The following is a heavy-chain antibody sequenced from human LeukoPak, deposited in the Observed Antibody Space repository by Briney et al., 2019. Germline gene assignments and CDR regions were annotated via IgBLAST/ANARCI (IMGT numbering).Heavy chain of an antibody. CDR2: VSGRDDST. V-gene: IGHV3-23*01. CDR1: GFTFSNYA. Sequence: PGGSLRLSCAASGFTFSNYAMYWVRQAPGKGLEWVSAVSGRDDSTYYADSVKGRFTISRDTSKNTLYLQMNNLRAEDTAVYYCAKWGDYDILTGYYDPDYWGQGTLVTVSS. J-gene: IGHJ4*02. CDR3: AKWGDYDILTGYYDPDY. D-gene: IGHD3-9*01.